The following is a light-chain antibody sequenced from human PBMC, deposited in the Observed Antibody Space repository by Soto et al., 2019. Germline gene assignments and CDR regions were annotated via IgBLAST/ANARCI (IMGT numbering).Light chain of an antibody. CDR2: GAS. CDR3: QQYNNWPLT. J-gene: IGKJ5*01. CDR1: QSVTSN. Sequence: EIVLTQSPATLSVSLGERAILSCRASQSVTSNLAWYQQKPGQAPRLLVYGASTRATAIPARFSGSGSGTEFTLNISSLQSEDFAVYYCQQYNNWPLTFGQGTRLEIK. V-gene: IGKV3-15*01.